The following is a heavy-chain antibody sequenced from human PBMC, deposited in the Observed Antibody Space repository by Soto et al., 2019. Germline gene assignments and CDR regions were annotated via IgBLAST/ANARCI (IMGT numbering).Heavy chain of an antibody. CDR2: IIPILGIA. J-gene: IGHJ1*01. V-gene: IGHV1-69*02. CDR3: ARAQRQNKYGLVVAATTEYFQH. Sequence: QVQLVQSGAEVKKPGSSVKVSCKASGGTFSSYTISWVRQAPGQGLEWMGRIIPILGIANYAQKFQGRVTITADKSTSTAYMELSSLRSEDTAVYYCARAQRQNKYGLVVAATTEYFQHWGQGTLVTVSS. D-gene: IGHD2-15*01. CDR1: GGTFSSYT.